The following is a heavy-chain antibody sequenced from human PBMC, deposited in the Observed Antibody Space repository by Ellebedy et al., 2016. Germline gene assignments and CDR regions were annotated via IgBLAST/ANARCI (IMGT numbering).Heavy chain of an antibody. CDR1: GGSISSGDYY. CDR3: ARAGSCSSTSCQDGDY. J-gene: IGHJ4*02. D-gene: IGHD2-2*01. V-gene: IGHV4-30-4*01. CDR2: IYYSGST. Sequence: SETLSLTCTVSGGSISSGDYYWSWIRQPPGKGLEWIGYIYYSGSTYYNPSPKSRVTISVDTSKNQFSLKLNSVTAADTAVYYCARAGSCSSTSCQDGDYWGQGTLVTVSS.